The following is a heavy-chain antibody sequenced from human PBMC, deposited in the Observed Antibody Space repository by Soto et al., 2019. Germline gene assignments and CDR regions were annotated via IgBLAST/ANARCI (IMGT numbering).Heavy chain of an antibody. V-gene: IGHV3-33*08. Sequence: PGGSLRLSCAASGFTFSSYGMHWVRQAPGKGLEWVAVIWYDGSNKYYADSVKGRFTISRDNSKNTLYLQMNSLRAEDTAVYYCARYDCSSTSCSPYYYYYGMDVWGQGTTVTVSS. D-gene: IGHD2-2*01. CDR2: IWYDGSNK. CDR1: GFTFSSYG. CDR3: ARYDCSSTSCSPYYYYYGMDV. J-gene: IGHJ6*02.